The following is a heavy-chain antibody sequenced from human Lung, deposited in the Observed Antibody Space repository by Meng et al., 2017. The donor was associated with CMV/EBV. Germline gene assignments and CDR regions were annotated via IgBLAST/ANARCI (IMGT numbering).Heavy chain of an antibody. CDR2: IHHSGTT. Sequence: SXTXSLXXIVSGGSISSSKWWNWVRQPPGKGLEWIGAIHHSGTTNYNTSLKSRVIMSVDKSKNQFSLSLTSVTAADTAVYFCARADSSYFDVSAYYPDAFDIWXQGTVVTVSS. V-gene: IGHV4/OR15-8*03. J-gene: IGHJ3*02. CDR1: GGSISSSKW. D-gene: IGHD3-22*01. CDR3: ARADSSYFDVSAYYPDAFDI.